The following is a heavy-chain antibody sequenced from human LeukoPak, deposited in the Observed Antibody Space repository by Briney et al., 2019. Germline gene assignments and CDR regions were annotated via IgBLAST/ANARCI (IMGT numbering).Heavy chain of an antibody. CDR2: ISAYNGNT. CDR3: ARSRARGYSYGYLDY. D-gene: IGHD5-18*01. Sequence: ASVKVSCKASGYTFTGYYMHWVRQAPGQGLEWMGWISAYNGNTNYAQKLQGRVTMTTDTSTSTAYMELRSLRSDDTAVYYCARSRARGYSYGYLDYWGQGTLVTVSS. V-gene: IGHV1-18*04. J-gene: IGHJ4*02. CDR1: GYTFTGYY.